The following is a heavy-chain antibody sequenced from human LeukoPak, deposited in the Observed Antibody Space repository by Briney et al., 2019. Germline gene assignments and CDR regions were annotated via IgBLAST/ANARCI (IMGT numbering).Heavy chain of an antibody. V-gene: IGHV1-46*01. CDR3: ARGSGSDCSGGSCYRSDNWFDP. Sequence: ASVKVSCQASGYTFTSYYMHWVRQAPGQGLEWMGIINPSGGSTSYAQKFQGGVTNTRHMSTSTVYMELSSLRSEDTAVYHCARGSGSDCSGGSCYRSDNWFDPWAQGTLVTVSS. J-gene: IGHJ5*02. CDR1: GYTFTSYY. D-gene: IGHD2-15*01. CDR2: INPSGGST.